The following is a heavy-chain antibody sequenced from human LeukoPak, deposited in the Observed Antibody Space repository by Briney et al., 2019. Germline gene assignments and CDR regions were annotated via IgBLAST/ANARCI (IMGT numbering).Heavy chain of an antibody. CDR1: GGSISSYY. J-gene: IGHJ1*01. Sequence: SETLSLTCTVSGGSISSYYWSWIRQPPGKGLEWIGYIYYSGSTNYNPSLKSRVTISVDTSKNQFSLKLSSVTAADTAVYYCARVDYYDSSGYYYEYFQHWGQGTLVTVSS. CDR3: ARVDYYDSSGYYYEYFQH. V-gene: IGHV4-59*01. CDR2: IYYSGST. D-gene: IGHD3-22*01.